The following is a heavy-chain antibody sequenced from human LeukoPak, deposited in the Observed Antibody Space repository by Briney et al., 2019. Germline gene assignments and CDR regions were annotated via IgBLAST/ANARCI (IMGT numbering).Heavy chain of an antibody. J-gene: IGHJ6*01. CDR3: AREGTVMAQGYYYGMDV. V-gene: IGHV4-30-4*01. CDR1: GDSISSADCY. CDR2: IYYSGST. Sequence: PSETLSLTCSVSGDSISSADCYWSWIRQPPGKGLEWIGYIYYSGSTYYNPSLKSRVTISVDTSKNQFSLKLSSVTAADTAVYYCAREGTVMAQGYYYGMDVWGQGTTVTVSS. D-gene: IGHD5-18*01.